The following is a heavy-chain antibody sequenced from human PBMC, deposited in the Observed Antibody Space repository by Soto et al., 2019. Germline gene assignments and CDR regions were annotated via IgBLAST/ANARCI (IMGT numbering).Heavy chain of an antibody. CDR1: GGSISSSSYY. D-gene: IGHD2-2*01. CDR2: IYYSGST. J-gene: IGHJ5*02. Sequence: PWETLSLTCTVSGGSISSSSYYWGWFRQPPGRGLEWIGSIYYSGSTFYNPSLKSRVTISVDTSKNQFSLKLSSVTAADTAVYYCARGYCSSFSCYWSDVWFDPWGQGALVTVSS. V-gene: IGHV4-39*01. CDR3: ARGYCSSFSCYWSDVWFDP.